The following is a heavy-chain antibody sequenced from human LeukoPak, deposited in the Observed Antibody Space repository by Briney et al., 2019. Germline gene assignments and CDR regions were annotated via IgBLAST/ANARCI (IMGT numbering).Heavy chain of an antibody. CDR3: ARERDPYGDYIIDAFDI. CDR1: GFTFSSYG. D-gene: IGHD4-17*01. CDR2: IWYEADKE. V-gene: IGHV3-33*01. Sequence: GGSLRLSCAASGFTFSSYGMHWVRQAPGKGLEWVAIIWYEADKEFYGDSVKGRFTISRDNSHNTLYLQMNSLRVEDTAVYYCARERDPYGDYIIDAFDIWGRGTMVTVSS. J-gene: IGHJ3*02.